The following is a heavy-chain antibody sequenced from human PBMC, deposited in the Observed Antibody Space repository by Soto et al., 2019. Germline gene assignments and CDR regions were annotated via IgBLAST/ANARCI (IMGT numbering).Heavy chain of an antibody. Sequence: PSETLSLTCTVSGGSISSGGYYWSWIRQHPGKGLEWIGYIYYSGSTNYNPSLKSRVTISVDTSKNQFSLKLSSVTAADTAVYYCARLDLYYFDYWGQGTLVTVSS. V-gene: IGHV4-61*08. J-gene: IGHJ4*02. D-gene: IGHD3-9*01. CDR3: ARLDLYYFDY. CDR2: IYYSGST. CDR1: GGSISSGGYY.